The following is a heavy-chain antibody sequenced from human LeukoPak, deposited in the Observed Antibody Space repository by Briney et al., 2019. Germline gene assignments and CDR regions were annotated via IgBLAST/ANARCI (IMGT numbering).Heavy chain of an antibody. CDR2: INPSGGST. D-gene: IGHD3-22*01. CDR1: GYTFTSYY. Sequence: ASVKVSCKASGYTFTSYYMHWVRQAPGQGPEWMGIINPSGGSTSYAQKFQGRVTMTRDTSTSTVYMELSSLRSEDTAVYYCARGPYITMIVVVTGNAFDIWGQGTMVTVSS. CDR3: ARGPYITMIVVVTGNAFDI. V-gene: IGHV1-46*01. J-gene: IGHJ3*02.